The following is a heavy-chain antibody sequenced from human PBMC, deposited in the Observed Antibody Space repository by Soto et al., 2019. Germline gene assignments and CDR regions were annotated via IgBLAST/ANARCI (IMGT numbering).Heavy chain of an antibody. CDR1: GYTLTELS. V-gene: IGHV1-24*01. CDR3: ATRYDSSGYYLSHAEYFQH. J-gene: IGHJ1*01. D-gene: IGHD3-22*01. CDR2: FDPEDGET. Sequence: SVKVSCKVSGYTLTELSMHWVRQAPGKGLEWMGGFDPEDGETIYAQKSQGRVTMTEDTSTDTAYMELSSLRSEDTAVYYCATRYDSSGYYLSHAEYFQHWGQGTLVTVSS.